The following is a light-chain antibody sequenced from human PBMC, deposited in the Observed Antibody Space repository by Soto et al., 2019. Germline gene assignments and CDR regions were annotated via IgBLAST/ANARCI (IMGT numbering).Light chain of an antibody. J-gene: IGLJ1*01. CDR2: DVS. CDR3: CSYTSSSTPWV. CDR1: SSDVGGYNY. Sequence: QPVLTQPASVSGSPGQSITISCTGTSSDVGGYNYVSWYQQHPGKAPKLMIYDVSDRPSGASNRFSASKSGNTASLTISGLQAEDEADYYCCSYTSSSTPWVFGTGTKVTVL. V-gene: IGLV2-14*03.